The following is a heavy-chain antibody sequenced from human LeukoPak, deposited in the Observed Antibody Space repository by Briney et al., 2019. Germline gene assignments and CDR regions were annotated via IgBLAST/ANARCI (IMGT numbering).Heavy chain of an antibody. J-gene: IGHJ4*02. CDR2: IYHSGST. Sequence: SETLSLTCAVSGGSISSSNWWSGVRPPPGKGLEWIGEIYHSGSTNSDPSLKSRVTISVDKSKNQFSLKLSSVTAADTAVYYCFGYSSGWDFFDYWGQGTLVTVSS. CDR1: GGSISSSNW. D-gene: IGHD6-19*01. CDR3: FGYSSGWDFFDY. V-gene: IGHV4-4*02.